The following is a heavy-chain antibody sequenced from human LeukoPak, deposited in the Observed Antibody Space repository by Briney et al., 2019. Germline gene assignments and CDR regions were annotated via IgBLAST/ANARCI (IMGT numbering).Heavy chain of an antibody. CDR2: ISYSSSYI. CDR1: GFSFSGYS. J-gene: IGHJ2*01. Sequence: PGGSLRLSCAGSGFSFSGYSMNWVRQAPGKGLEWVSTISYSSSYIFYADSVKGRATVSRDNSRNTLHLQMNSLRADDTAEYYCARDWYLDLWGRGTLVTVSS. CDR3: ARDWYLDL. V-gene: IGHV3-21*01.